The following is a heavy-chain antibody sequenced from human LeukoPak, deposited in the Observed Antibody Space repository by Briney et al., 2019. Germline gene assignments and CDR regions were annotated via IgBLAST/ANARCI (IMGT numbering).Heavy chain of an antibody. J-gene: IGHJ4*02. CDR3: ARAPPYYYGSGSYDS. CDR1: GYTFASYA. V-gene: IGHV1-46*01. CDR2: INPSGGST. Sequence: ASVKVSCKASGYTFASYAITWVRQAPGQGLEWMGIINPSGGSTSYAQKFQGRVTMTRDTSTSTVYMELSSLRSEDTAVYYCARAPPYYYGSGSYDSWGQGTLVTVSS. D-gene: IGHD3-10*01.